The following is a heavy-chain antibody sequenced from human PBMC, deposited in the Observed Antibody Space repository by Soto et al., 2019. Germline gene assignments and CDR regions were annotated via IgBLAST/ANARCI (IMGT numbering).Heavy chain of an antibody. J-gene: IGHJ4*02. V-gene: IGHV4-4*07. Sequence: SETLSLTCTVSGGSISSYYWSWIRQPAGKGLEWIGRIYTSGSTNYNPSLKSRVTMSVDTSKNQFSLKLSSVTAADTAVYYCARDRSLSGYPPGAFDYWGQGTLVTVSS. CDR2: IYTSGST. CDR3: ARDRSLSGYPPGAFDY. CDR1: GGSISSYY. D-gene: IGHD3-22*01.